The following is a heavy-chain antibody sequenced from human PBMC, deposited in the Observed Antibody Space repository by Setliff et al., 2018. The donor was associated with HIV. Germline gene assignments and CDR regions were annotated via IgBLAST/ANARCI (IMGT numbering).Heavy chain of an antibody. CDR2: ISGDNGNT. J-gene: IGHJ3*01. D-gene: IGHD3-16*01. Sequence: GASVKVSCKASGYTFTNNGINWVRQAPGQGLEWMGWISGDNGNTKYSQKFQGRVTITTDTSASTAYMELRSLRSDDTAVYYCARDDGGYNYAEAFDVWGQGTMVTVSS. CDR3: ARDDGGYNYAEAFDV. V-gene: IGHV1-18*01. CDR1: GYTFTNNG.